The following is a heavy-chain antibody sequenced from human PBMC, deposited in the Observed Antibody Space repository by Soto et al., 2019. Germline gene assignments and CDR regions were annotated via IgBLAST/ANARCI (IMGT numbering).Heavy chain of an antibody. CDR2: ISYDGSNK. CDR3: ARGLRYFCFLLSRIGYFQQ. CDR1: GFTFISYA. Sequence: QVQLVESGGGVVQPGRSLRLSCAASGFTFISYAMHWYRQAPGKGLEWVAVISYDGSNKYYADSGKGPFTISRDNSKNRMDLEMDSLGAEDTAVYYCARGLRYFCFLLSRIGYFQQWGQGTLGTVSS. J-gene: IGHJ1*01. V-gene: IGHV3-30-3*01. D-gene: IGHD3-9*01.